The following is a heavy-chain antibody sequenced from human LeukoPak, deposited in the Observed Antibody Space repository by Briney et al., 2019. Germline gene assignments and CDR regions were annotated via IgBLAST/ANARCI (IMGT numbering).Heavy chain of an antibody. Sequence: SGTLSLTCGVSGGSISNTNWWTWVRQPPGKGLEWIGNIYYSGSTYYNASLKSRVTISVDTSENQFSLKLKSATAADAAVYYCARQVYNYGHLPYYFDYWGQGTLVTVSS. J-gene: IGHJ4*02. V-gene: IGHV4-4*02. CDR2: IYYSGST. CDR1: GGSISNTNW. CDR3: ARQVYNYGHLPYYFDY. D-gene: IGHD5-18*01.